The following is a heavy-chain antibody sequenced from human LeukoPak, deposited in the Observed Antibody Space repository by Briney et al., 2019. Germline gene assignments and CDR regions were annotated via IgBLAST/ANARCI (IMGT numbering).Heavy chain of an antibody. CDR2: IGIRGDT. J-gene: IGHJ4*02. D-gene: IGHD6-19*01. CDR3: ARGGIQVSGIDEFDY. Sequence: GGSLRLSCAASGFTFIDYDMHWVRQVLGKGLEWVSAIGIRGDTHYSGSVKGRFTISRENAESSLYLQMNSLRAEDTAVYYCARGGIQVSGIDEFDYWAREPWSPSP. V-gene: IGHV3-13*01. CDR1: GFTFIDYD.